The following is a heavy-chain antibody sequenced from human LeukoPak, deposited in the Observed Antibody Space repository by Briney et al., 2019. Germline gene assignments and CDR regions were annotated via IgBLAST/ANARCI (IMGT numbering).Heavy chain of an antibody. CDR2: IYYSGST. CDR1: GVSISSYY. V-gene: IGHV4-59*01. CDR3: ARTYYYDSSGYYLYYSDY. Sequence: PSEILSLTCTVSGVSISSYYWSWMRQPPGKGLEWIGYIYYSGSTNYNPSLKSRVTISVDTSKNQFSLKLSSVTAADTAVYYCARTYYYDSSGYYLYYSDYWGQGTLVTVSS. D-gene: IGHD3-22*01. J-gene: IGHJ4*02.